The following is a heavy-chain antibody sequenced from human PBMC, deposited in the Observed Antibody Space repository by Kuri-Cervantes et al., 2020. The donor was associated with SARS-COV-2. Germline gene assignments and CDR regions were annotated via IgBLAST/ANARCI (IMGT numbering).Heavy chain of an antibody. CDR3: ARSPWELLCSSTSCYTGWFDP. J-gene: IGHJ5*02. Sequence: ASVKVSCKASGYTFTSYAMHWVRQAPGQRLEWMGWINAGNGNTKYSQKFQGRVTMTTDTSTSTAYMELRSLRSDDTAVYYCARSPWELLCSSTSCYTGWFDPWGQGTLVTVSS. CDR1: GYTFTSYA. D-gene: IGHD2-2*02. V-gene: IGHV1-3*01. CDR2: INAGNGNT.